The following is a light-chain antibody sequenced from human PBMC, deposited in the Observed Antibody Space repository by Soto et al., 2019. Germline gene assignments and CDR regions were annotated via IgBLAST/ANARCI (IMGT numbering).Light chain of an antibody. V-gene: IGKV3D-20*02. CDR3: QQRSNWPLT. Sequence: EIVLTQSPGTLSLSPGERATLSCRASQSVSSSYLAWYQQKPGQAPWLLIYDASNRATGIPARFSGSGSGTDFTLTISSLEPEDFAVYYCQQRSNWPLTFGGGTKVEIK. CDR1: QSVSSSY. CDR2: DAS. J-gene: IGKJ4*01.